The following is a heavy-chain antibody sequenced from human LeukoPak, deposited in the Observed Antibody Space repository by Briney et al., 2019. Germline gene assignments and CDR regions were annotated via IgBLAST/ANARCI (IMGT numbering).Heavy chain of an antibody. CDR3: AREQGYSRYYYYYYYMDV. J-gene: IGHJ6*03. CDR2: ISRSGSTT. Sequence: DPGGSLRHACAASGFTFSDYQMSWIRQAPGKGLEWVSYISRSGSTTYYADSVKGRFTISRDNAKNSLYLQMNSLRAEDTAVYYCAREQGYSRYYYYYYYMDVWGKGTTVTISS. CDR1: GFTFSDYQ. D-gene: IGHD2-15*01. V-gene: IGHV3-11*01.